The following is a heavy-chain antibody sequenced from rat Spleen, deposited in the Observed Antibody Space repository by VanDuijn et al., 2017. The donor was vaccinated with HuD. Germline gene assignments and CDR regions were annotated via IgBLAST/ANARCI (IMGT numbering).Heavy chain of an antibody. V-gene: IGHV5-25*01. CDR1: GFTFSNYI. Sequence: EVQLVESGGGLVQPGRSMKLSCAASGFTFSNYIMAWVRQAPTKGLEWVASINTGGGFTFYRGSVKGRFTISRDNAKSTLYLQMNSLRSEDTATYYCTRKGRGFDYWGQGVMVTVSS. J-gene: IGHJ2*01. D-gene: IGHD1-11*01. CDR3: TRKGRGFDY. CDR2: INTGGGFT.